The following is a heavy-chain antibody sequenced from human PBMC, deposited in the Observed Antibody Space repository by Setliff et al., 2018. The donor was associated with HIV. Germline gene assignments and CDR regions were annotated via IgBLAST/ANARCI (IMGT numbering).Heavy chain of an antibody. CDR3: ARFPVLGGMDV. J-gene: IGHJ6*02. CDR2: INPSVGST. V-gene: IGHV1-46*01. Sequence: ASVKVSCKASGYTFTTYYMHWVRQAPGQGLEWMAVINPSVGSTNFAQRFHGRLTMTRNTSISTAYMELSSLRSEDTAVYYCARFPVLGGMDVWGQGTTVTVSS. CDR1: GYTFTTYY. D-gene: IGHD1-20*01.